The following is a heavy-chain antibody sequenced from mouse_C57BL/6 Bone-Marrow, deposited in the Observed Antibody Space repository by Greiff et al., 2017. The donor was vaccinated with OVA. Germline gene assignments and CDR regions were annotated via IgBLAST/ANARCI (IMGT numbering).Heavy chain of an antibody. CDR3: ARVRYYYGSSLWYFDV. D-gene: IGHD1-1*01. CDR2: ISYSGST. J-gene: IGHJ1*03. V-gene: IGHV3-8*01. Sequence: EVQLVESGPGLAKPSQTLSLTCSVTGYSITSDYWNWIRKFPGNKLEYMGYISYSGSTYYNPSLKSRISITRDTSKNQYYLQLNSVTTEDTATYYCARVRYYYGSSLWYFDVWGTGTTVTVSS. CDR1: GYSITSDY.